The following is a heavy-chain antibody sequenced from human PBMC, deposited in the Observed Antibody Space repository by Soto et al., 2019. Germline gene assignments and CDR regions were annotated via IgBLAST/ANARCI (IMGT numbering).Heavy chain of an antibody. D-gene: IGHD2-15*01. Sequence: ASVKVSCKASGYIFTGYYMHWVRQAPGQGLEWMGWINPNSGDTNYAQKFQGWVTMTRDTSISTAYMELSRLTFDDTAVYYCARGRVVVVVAARSVYPNWFDPWGQGTLVTVSS. CDR2: INPNSGDT. CDR3: ARGRVVVVVAARSVYPNWFDP. V-gene: IGHV1-2*04. CDR1: GYIFTGYY. J-gene: IGHJ5*02.